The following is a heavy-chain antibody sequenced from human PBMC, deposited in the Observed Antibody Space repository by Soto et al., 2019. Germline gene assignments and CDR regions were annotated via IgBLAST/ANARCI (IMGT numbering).Heavy chain of an antibody. CDR1: GGSITRSSHY. Sequence: QLQLQESGPRLVKSSETLSLTCSVPGGSITRSSHYWGWIRQPPGKGLEWIGTIYFTEGTYYNPSLKSRVTISVDASSNHLSLKLSSVTAADTAVYYCTSPHCRGGTCYFTYWGQGALVTVSA. J-gene: IGHJ4*02. CDR3: TSPHCRGGTCYFTY. CDR2: IYFTEGT. D-gene: IGHD2-15*01. V-gene: IGHV4-39*02.